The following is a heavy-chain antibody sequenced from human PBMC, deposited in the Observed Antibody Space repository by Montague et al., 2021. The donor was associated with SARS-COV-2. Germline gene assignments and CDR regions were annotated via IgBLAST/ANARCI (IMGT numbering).Heavy chain of an antibody. CDR1: GGSINAYY. CDR2: LYYSGVT. J-gene: IGHJ4*02. CDR3: ARGGTRDIVLVPSALDY. Sequence: SETLSLTCIVAGGSINAYYWTWIRQPPGKGLDWIGFLYYSGVTNHNPSLKSRVTMSLDTSKNQFSLRLSSVTAADTAVYYCARGGTRDIVLVPSALDYWGRGIPVTVSS. V-gene: IGHV4-59*08. D-gene: IGHD2-2*01.